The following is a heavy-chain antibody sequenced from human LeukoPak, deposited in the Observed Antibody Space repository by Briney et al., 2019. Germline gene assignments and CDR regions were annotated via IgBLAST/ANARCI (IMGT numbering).Heavy chain of an antibody. CDR3: ARGRGIRGSAFDI. Sequence: SETLSLTCAVYGGSFSGYYWSWIRQPPEKGLEWIGEINHSGSTNYNPSLKSRVAISVDTSKDQFSLKLSSVTAADTAVYYCARGRGIRGSAFDIWGQGTMVTVSS. CDR2: INHSGST. J-gene: IGHJ3*02. V-gene: IGHV4-34*01. D-gene: IGHD3-10*01. CDR1: GGSFSGYY.